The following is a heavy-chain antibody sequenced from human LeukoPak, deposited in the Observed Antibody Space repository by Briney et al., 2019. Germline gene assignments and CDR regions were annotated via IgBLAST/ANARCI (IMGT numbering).Heavy chain of an antibody. CDR3: AREVHYGSGSYYNIGYFDY. V-gene: IGHV1-2*02. J-gene: IGHJ4*02. D-gene: IGHD3-10*01. Sequence: ASVKVSCKASGYAFTGYYMHWVRQAPGQGLEWMGWINPNSGGTNYAQKFQGRVTMTRDTSISTAYMELSRLRSDDTAVYHCAREVHYGSGSYYNIGYFDYWGQGTLVTVSS. CDR2: INPNSGGT. CDR1: GYAFTGYY.